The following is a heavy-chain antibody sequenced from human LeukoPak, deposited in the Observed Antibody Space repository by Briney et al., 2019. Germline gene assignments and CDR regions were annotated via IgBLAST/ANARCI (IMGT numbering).Heavy chain of an antibody. Sequence: MASETLSLTCTVSGDSVSNDRYYWTWIRQSPGKGLEWIAYIRYSGHTNYNPSLDTRVTISLDASKNQLSLRLYSVTAADTAMYYCVRYNWNTWFDPWGQGALVTVSS. J-gene: IGHJ5*02. CDR3: VRYNWNTWFDP. D-gene: IGHD1-1*01. CDR2: IRYSGHT. V-gene: IGHV4-61*01. CDR1: GDSVSNDRYY.